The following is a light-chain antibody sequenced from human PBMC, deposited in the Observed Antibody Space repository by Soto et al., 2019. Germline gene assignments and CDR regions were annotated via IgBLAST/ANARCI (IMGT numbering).Light chain of an antibody. CDR2: GAS. CDR3: QEYSIAPLT. Sequence: DIQMTQSPSSLSASVGDRVTISCRASQDIRNYLAWYQQKPGKVPRLLISGASTLQSGVPSRIGGSGSGTDFTLTISSLQPEDVATYYCQEYSIAPLTFGGGTKVEIK. V-gene: IGKV1-27*01. CDR1: QDIRNY. J-gene: IGKJ4*01.